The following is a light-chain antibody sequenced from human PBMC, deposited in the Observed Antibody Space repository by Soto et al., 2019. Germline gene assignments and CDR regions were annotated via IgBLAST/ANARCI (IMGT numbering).Light chain of an antibody. CDR1: QGISNW. J-gene: IGKJ4*01. V-gene: IGKV1-12*01. CDR3: QQANSFPLT. CDR2: TGS. Sequence: DIQMTQSPSSLSASAGDRVSITCRASQGISNWLAWYQQKPGRAPKLLIYTGSSLQSGVPSRFSGTGSGTDFTLTISILQPEDVATYYCQQANSFPLTFGGGTKVEIK.